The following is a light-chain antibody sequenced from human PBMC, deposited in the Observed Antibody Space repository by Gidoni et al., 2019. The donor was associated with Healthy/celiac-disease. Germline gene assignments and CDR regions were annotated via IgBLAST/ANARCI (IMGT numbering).Light chain of an antibody. Sequence: QSVLTQPPSVSGAPGQRVTISCTGSSSNIGAGYDVHCYQQPPGTAPKLLIYGNNNRPSGVPDRFSGSKSGTSASLAITGLQAEDEADYYCQSYDSSLSGYVFGTGTKVTVL. CDR3: QSYDSSLSGYV. CDR2: GNN. V-gene: IGLV1-40*01. J-gene: IGLJ1*01. CDR1: SSNIGAGYD.